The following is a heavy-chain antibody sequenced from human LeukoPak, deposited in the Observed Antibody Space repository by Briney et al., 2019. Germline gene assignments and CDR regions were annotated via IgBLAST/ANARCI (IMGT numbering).Heavy chain of an antibody. Sequence: SVKVSCKASGYTFTGYYMHWVRQAPGQGLEWMGGIIPIFGTANFAQKSQARVTITADKSTSTAYMELSSLRSEDTAVYYCARDGGTGEYFQHWGQGTLVTVSS. CDR3: ARDGGTGEYFQH. CDR1: GYTFTGYY. V-gene: IGHV1-69*06. D-gene: IGHD3-16*01. CDR2: IIPIFGTA. J-gene: IGHJ1*01.